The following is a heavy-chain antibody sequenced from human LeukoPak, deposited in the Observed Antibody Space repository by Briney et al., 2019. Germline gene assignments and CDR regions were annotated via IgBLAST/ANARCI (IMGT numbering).Heavy chain of an antibody. CDR3: ASSLIAPLDV. J-gene: IGHJ6*02. V-gene: IGHV4-38-2*02. CDR2: IYHSGTT. Sequence: SETLSLTCTVSGYSINSHYYWGWIRQPPGKGLEWIGSIYHSGTTYYNPSFKSRVTISVDKSKNQFSLKLSSVTAADTAVYYCASSLIAPLDVWGQGTTVTVSS. D-gene: IGHD6-6*01. CDR1: GYSINSHYY.